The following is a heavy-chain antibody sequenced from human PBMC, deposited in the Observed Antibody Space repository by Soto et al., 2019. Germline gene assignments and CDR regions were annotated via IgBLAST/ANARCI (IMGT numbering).Heavy chain of an antibody. Sequence: LSLACSVSGGPISSYYWSSIRQPPGKGLEWIGYIYYSGSTNYNPSLKSRVTISVDTSKNQFSLKLSSVTAADTAVYYCAREAIAAADWYYYYYGMDVWGQGTTVTVSS. V-gene: IGHV4-59*01. CDR3: AREAIAAADWYYYYYGMDV. D-gene: IGHD6-13*01. CDR2: IYYSGST. CDR1: GGPISSYY. J-gene: IGHJ6*02.